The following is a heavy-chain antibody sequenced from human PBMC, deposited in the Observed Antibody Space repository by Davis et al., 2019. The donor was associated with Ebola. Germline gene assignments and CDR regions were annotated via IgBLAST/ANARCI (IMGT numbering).Heavy chain of an antibody. CDR1: GYTFISYG. J-gene: IGHJ6*02. Sequence: SVQVSCKASGYTFISYGISWVRQAPGQGREWMGRIIPILGIANYAQKFQGRVTMTRNTSISTAYIQLRSLRSDDTAVYYCARGFKYGNYGYYYYGMDVWGQGTTVTVSS. V-gene: IGHV1-69*04. CDR3: ARGFKYGNYGYYYYGMDV. CDR2: IIPILGIA. D-gene: IGHD4-11*01.